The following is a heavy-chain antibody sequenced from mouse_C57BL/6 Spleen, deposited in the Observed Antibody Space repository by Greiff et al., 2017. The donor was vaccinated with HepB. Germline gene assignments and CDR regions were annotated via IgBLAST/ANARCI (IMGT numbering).Heavy chain of an antibody. J-gene: IGHJ4*01. V-gene: IGHV1-15*01. CDR2: IDPETGGT. CDR3: TPGTRYYAMDY. CDR1: GYTFTDYE. D-gene: IGHD4-1*01. Sequence: VNVVESGAELVRPGASVTLSCKASGYTFTDYEMHWVKQTPVHGLEWIGAIDPETGGTAYNQKFKGKAILTADKSSSTAYMELRSLTSEDSAVYYCTPGTRYYAMDYWGQGTSVTVSS.